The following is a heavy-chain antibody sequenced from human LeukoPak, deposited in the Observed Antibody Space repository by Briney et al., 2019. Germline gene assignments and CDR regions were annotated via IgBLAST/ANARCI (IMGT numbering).Heavy chain of an antibody. CDR3: ARGRDGDYGYTDFDY. D-gene: IGHD4-17*01. V-gene: IGHV4-34*01. CDR1: GFTFGDYA. Sequence: GSLRLSCTASGFTFGDYAMSWVRQAPGKGLEWNGEINHSGSTTYNPSLKSRVTISVDTSKNQFSLKLSSVTAADTAVYYCARGRDGDYGYTDFDYWGQGTLVTVSS. CDR2: INHSGST. J-gene: IGHJ4*02.